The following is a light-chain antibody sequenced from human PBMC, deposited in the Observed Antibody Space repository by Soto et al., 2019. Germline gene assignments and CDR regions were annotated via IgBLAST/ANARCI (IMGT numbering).Light chain of an antibody. Sequence: QSVLTQPPSVSGAPGQRVTISCTGSSSNIGAGYDVHWYQQLPGTAPKLLIYGNSNRPSGVPDRFSGSKSGISASLAITGLQAEDEADYYCQSYDSSLSGSEVVFGGGTKLTVL. CDR1: SSNIGAGYD. CDR3: QSYDSSLSGSEVV. V-gene: IGLV1-40*01. CDR2: GNS. J-gene: IGLJ2*01.